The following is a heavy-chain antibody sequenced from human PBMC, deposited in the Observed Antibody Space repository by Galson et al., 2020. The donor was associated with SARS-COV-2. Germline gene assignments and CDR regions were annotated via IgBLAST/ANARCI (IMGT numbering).Heavy chain of an antibody. CDR2: IKQDGSEK. CDR1: GFTFSSYW. J-gene: IGHJ6*02. D-gene: IGHD6-13*01. CDR3: ARDNSPFSSSWSIYYYYYYGMDV. Sequence: GGSLRLSCAASGFTFSSYWMSWVRQAPGKGLEWVANIKQDGSEKYYVDSVKGRFTISRDNAKNSLYLQMNSLRAEDTAVYYCARDNSPFSSSWSIYYYYYYGMDVWGQGTTVTVSS. V-gene: IGHV3-7*01.